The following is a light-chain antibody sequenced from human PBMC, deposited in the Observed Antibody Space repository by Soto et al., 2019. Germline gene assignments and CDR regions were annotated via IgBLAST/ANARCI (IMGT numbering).Light chain of an antibody. V-gene: IGLV2-8*01. J-gene: IGLJ1*01. Sequence: QFALTQPPSAYGSPGQSVTISCTGTKNDIGVYDFVSWYQHHPGKAPRLIIYEVVQRPSGVPDRFSGSKSGNTASLTVSGLQAADEADYFCKSYAGSNTYVFGSGTKVTVL. CDR1: KNDIGVYDF. CDR2: EVV. CDR3: KSYAGSNTYV.